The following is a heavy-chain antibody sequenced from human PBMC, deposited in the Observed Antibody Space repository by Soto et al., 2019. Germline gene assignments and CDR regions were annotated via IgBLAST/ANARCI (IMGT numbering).Heavy chain of an antibody. Sequence: PSETLSLTCAVYGGSFSGYYWSWIRQPPGKGLEWIGEINHSGSTNYNPSLKSRVTISVDTSKNQFSLKLSSVTAADTAVYYCARPSQILYGGTFQHWGQGTLVTVSS. J-gene: IGHJ1*01. V-gene: IGHV4-34*01. CDR2: INHSGST. D-gene: IGHD4-17*01. CDR1: GGSFSGYY. CDR3: ARPSQILYGGTFQH.